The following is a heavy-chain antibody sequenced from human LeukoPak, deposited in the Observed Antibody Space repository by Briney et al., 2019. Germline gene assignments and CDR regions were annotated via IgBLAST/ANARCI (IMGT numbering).Heavy chain of an antibody. V-gene: IGHV1-69*05. CDR2: IIPIFGTA. CDR1: GGTFSSYA. CDR3: ASVDRGYSYGSD. D-gene: IGHD5-18*01. Sequence: VASVKVSCKASGGTFSSYAISWVRQAPGQGLEWMGGIIPIFGTANYAQKFQGRVTITTDESTSTAYMELSSLRSEDTAVYYCASVDRGYSYGSDWGQGTLVTVSS. J-gene: IGHJ4*02.